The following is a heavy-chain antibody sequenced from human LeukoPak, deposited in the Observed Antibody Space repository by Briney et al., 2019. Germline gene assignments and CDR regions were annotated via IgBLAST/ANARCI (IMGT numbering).Heavy chain of an antibody. J-gene: IGHJ3*02. CDR1: GGSISSYY. Sequence: SETLFLTCTVSGGSISSYYWSWIRQPPGKGLEWIGYIYYSGSTNYNPSLKSRVTISVDTSKNQFSLKLSSVTAADTAVYYCARTYCSGGSCRKDAFDIWGQGTMVTVSS. CDR2: IYYSGST. V-gene: IGHV4-59*01. D-gene: IGHD2-15*01. CDR3: ARTYCSGGSCRKDAFDI.